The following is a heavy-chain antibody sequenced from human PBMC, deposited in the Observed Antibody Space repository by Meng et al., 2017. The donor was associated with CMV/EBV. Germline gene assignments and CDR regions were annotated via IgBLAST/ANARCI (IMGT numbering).Heavy chain of an antibody. D-gene: IGHD3-22*01. J-gene: IGHJ5*02. CDR1: GYTFTSYY. CDR3: ARGFGYYSPRSYNWFDP. CDR2: INPSGGST. V-gene: IGHV1-46*01. Sequence: ASVKVSCKASGYTFTSYYMHWVRQAPGQGLEWMGIINPSGGSTSYAQKFKGRVTMTRDTSTSTVYMELSSLRSEDTAVYYCARGFGYYSPRSYNWFDPWGQGTLVTVSS.